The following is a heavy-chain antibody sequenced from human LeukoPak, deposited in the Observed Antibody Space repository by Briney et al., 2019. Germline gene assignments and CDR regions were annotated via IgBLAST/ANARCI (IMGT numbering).Heavy chain of an antibody. CDR2: IYHSGST. J-gene: IGHJ4*02. D-gene: IGHD3-22*01. CDR3: ARGGWDYDSSGGEYYFDY. CDR1: GGSISSGGYS. Sequence: KSSETLSLTCAVSGGSISSGGYSWSWIRQPPGKGLEWIGYIYHSGSTYYNPSLKSRVTISVDRSKSQFSLKLSSVTAADTAVYYCARGGWDYDSSGGEYYFDYWGQGTLVTVSS. V-gene: IGHV4-30-2*01.